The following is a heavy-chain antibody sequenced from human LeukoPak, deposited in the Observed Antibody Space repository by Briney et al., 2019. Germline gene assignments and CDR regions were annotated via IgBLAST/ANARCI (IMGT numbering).Heavy chain of an antibody. Sequence: PGGSLRLSCAASEFTFFTYSMSWVRQAPGKGLEWVANIKQDGSEKYYVDSVKGRFTISRDNAKNSLYLQMNSLRAEDTAVYYCARDWTGTMVRGVNYYYYYYMDVWGKGTTVTVSS. CDR3: ARDWTGTMVRGVNYYYYYYMDV. V-gene: IGHV3-7*01. CDR2: IKQDGSEK. D-gene: IGHD3-10*01. J-gene: IGHJ6*03. CDR1: EFTFFTYS.